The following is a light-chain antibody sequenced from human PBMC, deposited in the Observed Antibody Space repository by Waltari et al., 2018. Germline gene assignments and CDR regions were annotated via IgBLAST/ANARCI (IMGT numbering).Light chain of an antibody. V-gene: IGKV3-20*01. CDR1: QSISKY. CDR2: DAS. CDR3: QKYGTLPAT. J-gene: IGKJ1*01. Sequence: EIMLTQSPGTLSLSPGERATLSCRASQSISKYLAWYQQKHGQAPTLLIFDASSRATGIPDRFSGSGSGTDFSLTISRLEPEDVAVYYCQKYGTLPATFGQGTKVEIK.